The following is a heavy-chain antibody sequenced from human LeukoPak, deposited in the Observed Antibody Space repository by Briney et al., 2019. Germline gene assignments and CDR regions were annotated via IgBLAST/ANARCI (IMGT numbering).Heavy chain of an antibody. J-gene: IGHJ4*02. CDR1: GFTFSSYW. CDR3: ARSLGRLQSPVFDY. D-gene: IGHD5-24*01. CDR2: IKQDGSEK. V-gene: IGHV3-7*01. Sequence: PGGSLRLACAASGFTFSSYWMSWVRQAPGKGLEWMANIKQDGSEKYYVDSVKGRFTISRDNAKNSLYLQMNSLRAEDTAVYYCARSLGRLQSPVFDYWGQGTLVTVSS.